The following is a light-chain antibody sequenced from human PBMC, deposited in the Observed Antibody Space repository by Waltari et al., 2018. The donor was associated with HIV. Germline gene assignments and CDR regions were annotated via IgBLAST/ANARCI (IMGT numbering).Light chain of an antibody. CDR2: GNS. CDR1: SSNIGAGYD. CDR3: QSYDSSLGPGV. J-gene: IGLJ3*02. V-gene: IGLV1-40*01. Sequence: QSVLTQPPSVSGAPGQRVTISCTGSSSNIGAGYDVHWYQQLPGTAPKLLIYGNSNRPSGVPDRFSGSKSGTSASLAITGLQAEDEADYYCQSYDSSLGPGVFGGGTKLTVL.